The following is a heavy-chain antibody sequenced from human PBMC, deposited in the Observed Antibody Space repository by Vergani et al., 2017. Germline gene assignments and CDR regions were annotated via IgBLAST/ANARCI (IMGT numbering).Heavy chain of an antibody. CDR3: SRGLLPSPGAGHFDV. D-gene: IGHD7-27*01. V-gene: IGHV1-2*02. J-gene: IGHJ4*02. Sequence: QVQLVQSGPEVKKPGASVRVSCKASGYTFNVFYIHWMRQAPGQGPEWMGLIVPNNGGTNYAQTFQCRVTMTRDTSISTAYMELSSLRSDDTAVYVCSRGLLPSPGAGHFDVWGQGTLVTVSS. CDR2: IVPNNGGT. CDR1: GYTFNVFY.